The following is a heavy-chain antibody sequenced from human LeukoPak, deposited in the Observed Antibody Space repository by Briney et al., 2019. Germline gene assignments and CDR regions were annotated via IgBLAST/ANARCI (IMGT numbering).Heavy chain of an antibody. Sequence: GGSLRLSCAASGFTFSSYSMNWVRQTPGKGLEWVSYISGSRRESVKGRFTISRDNAKNSLYLQMNSLRAEDTAVYYCARTTYLGGTTGYMDVWGKGTTVTVSS. CDR1: GFTFSSYS. D-gene: IGHD1-7*01. CDR3: ARTTYLGGTTGYMDV. V-gene: IGHV3-48*01. CDR2: ISGSRR. J-gene: IGHJ6*03.